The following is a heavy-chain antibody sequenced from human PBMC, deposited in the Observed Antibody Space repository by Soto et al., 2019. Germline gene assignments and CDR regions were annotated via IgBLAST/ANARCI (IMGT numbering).Heavy chain of an antibody. Sequence: QVQLQESGPGLVKPSGTLSLTCAVSGGSISSSNWWSWVRQPPGKGLEWIGEIYHSGSTNYNPSLKRRXTXSXXKSKNQFSLKLSSVTAADTAVYYCANLPATSDFDYWGQGTLVTVSS. D-gene: IGHD2-2*01. CDR2: IYHSGST. V-gene: IGHV4-4*02. J-gene: IGHJ4*02. CDR3: ANLPATSDFDY. CDR1: GGSISSSNW.